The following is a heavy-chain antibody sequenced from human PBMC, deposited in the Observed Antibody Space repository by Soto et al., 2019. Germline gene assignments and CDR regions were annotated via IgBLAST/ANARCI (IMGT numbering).Heavy chain of an antibody. CDR3: ARKEYFGSGSFHFDY. J-gene: IGHJ4*02. CDR1: GYTFTRYP. V-gene: IGHV1-3*01. Sequence: VQLVQSGAEVMKPGASVKVSCKAFGYTFTRYPIHWVRQTPGQRLEWMGYINAANGDTRYSHEFQGRVTFDRDASASTAYMQLSSLTSEDTAVYYCARKEYFGSGSFHFDYWGQGSLVTVSS. D-gene: IGHD3-10*01. CDR2: INAANGDT.